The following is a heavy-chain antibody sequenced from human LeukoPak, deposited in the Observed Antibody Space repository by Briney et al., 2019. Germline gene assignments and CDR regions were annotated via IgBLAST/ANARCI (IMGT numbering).Heavy chain of an antibody. J-gene: IGHJ4*02. CDR3: ARAYPTTTVVTEGDDY. D-gene: IGHD4-23*01. Sequence: GASVKVSCKASGYTFTSYGISWVRQAPGQGLEWMGWISAYNGNTNYAQKLQGRVTMTTDTSTSTAYMELRSLRSDDTAVYYCARAYPTTTVVTEGDDYWGQGTLVTVS. CDR1: GYTFTSYG. CDR2: ISAYNGNT. V-gene: IGHV1-18*01.